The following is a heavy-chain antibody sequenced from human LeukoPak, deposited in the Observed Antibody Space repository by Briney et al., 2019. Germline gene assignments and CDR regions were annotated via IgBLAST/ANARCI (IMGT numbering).Heavy chain of an antibody. D-gene: IGHD3-10*01. Sequence: GGSLRLSCAASGFTFSSYGMHWVRQAPGKGLEWVAVIWYDGSNKYYADSVKGRFTISRDNSKNTLYLQMNSLRAEDTAVYYCAHLWFGESPNDYWGQGTLVTVSS. CDR1: GFTFSSYG. J-gene: IGHJ4*02. CDR3: AHLWFGESPNDY. V-gene: IGHV3-33*01. CDR2: IWYDGSNK.